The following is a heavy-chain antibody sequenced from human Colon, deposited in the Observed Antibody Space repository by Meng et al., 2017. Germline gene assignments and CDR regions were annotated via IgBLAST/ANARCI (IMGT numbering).Heavy chain of an antibody. CDR2: IFHSEST. CDR1: GGSINSSDW. CDR3: AAIFGLGPGY. J-gene: IGHJ4*02. Sequence: QVQPQVSCPGLVKPSGTLCLTCDVSGGSINSSDWWSLVRQPPEKGREWIAEIFHSESTNYKSSLKSRATISVDRSKNQFSLKLNSVTAADTAVYYCAAIFGLGPGYWGQGTLVTVSS. V-gene: IGHV4-4*02. D-gene: IGHD3-3*01.